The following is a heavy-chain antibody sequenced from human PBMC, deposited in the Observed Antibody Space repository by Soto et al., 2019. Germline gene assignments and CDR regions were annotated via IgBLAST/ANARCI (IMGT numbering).Heavy chain of an antibody. CDR2: VYATGTT. Sequence: PSETLSLTCSVSGGSISKFYWSWIRKTAGKGLEWMGRVYATGTTDYNPSLRSRVAMSVDISKKTFSLRLASVTAADTGVYYCVRDRSKTLRDWFDPWGQGKLVIVSS. V-gene: IGHV4-4*07. D-gene: IGHD4-17*01. CDR1: GGSISKFY. J-gene: IGHJ5*02. CDR3: VRDRSKTLRDWFDP.